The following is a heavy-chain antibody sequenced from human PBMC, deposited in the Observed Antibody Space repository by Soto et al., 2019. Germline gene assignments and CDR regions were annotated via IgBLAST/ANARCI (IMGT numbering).Heavy chain of an antibody. CDR1: GYTFTGYY. J-gene: IGHJ3*02. Sequence: ASVKVSCKASGYTFTGYYMHWVRQAPGQGLEWMGWINPNSGGTNYAQKFQGWVTMTRDTSISTAYMELSRLRSDDTAVYYCARARFNGTAFYYAFDIWGQGTMVTVSS. CDR2: INPNSGGT. CDR3: ARARFNGTAFYYAFDI. V-gene: IGHV1-2*04. D-gene: IGHD1-7*01.